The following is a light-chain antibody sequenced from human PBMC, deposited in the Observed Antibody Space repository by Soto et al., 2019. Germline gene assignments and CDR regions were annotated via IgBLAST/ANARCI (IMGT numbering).Light chain of an antibody. J-gene: IGLJ3*02. Sequence: QPALTQPASVSGSPGQSITISCTGTSSDIGGYNYVSWYQRHPGKAPKLMIYEVSNRPSGVSDRFSGSKSGNTASLTISGLQAEDEADYYCSSFTTITTLEVFGGGTKVTVL. CDR1: SSDIGGYNY. CDR2: EVS. CDR3: SSFTTITTLEV. V-gene: IGLV2-14*01.